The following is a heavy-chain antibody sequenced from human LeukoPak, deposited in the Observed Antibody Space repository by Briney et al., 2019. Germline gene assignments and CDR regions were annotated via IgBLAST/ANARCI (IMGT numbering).Heavy chain of an antibody. CDR2: ISSSSSYI. Sequence: GGSLRLSCGASGFTFSNYSVNYVRQASRKGLEWGSSISSSSSYIYYADSVKGRFTISRDNAKNSLYLQMNSLRAEDTAVYYCARAPETYYDFWSGPVIGALDYWGQGTLVTVSS. J-gene: IGHJ4*02. V-gene: IGHV3-21*01. CDR3: ARAPETYYDFWSGPVIGALDY. CDR1: GFTFSNYS. D-gene: IGHD3-3*01.